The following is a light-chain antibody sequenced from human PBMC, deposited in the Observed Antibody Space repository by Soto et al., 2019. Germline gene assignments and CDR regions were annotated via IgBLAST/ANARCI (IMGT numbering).Light chain of an antibody. V-gene: IGKV1-39*01. CDR1: QSISSY. J-gene: IGKJ5*01. CDR2: AAS. Sequence: DVGMTHTPSSPSASVGDRVTITCRASQSISSYLNWYPQKPGKAHKLLIYAASSLQSGVQSRFSGSGSGTDFTLTISSLQPEDFATYYCKQSYSTPITFGQGTRLEI. CDR3: KQSYSTPIT.